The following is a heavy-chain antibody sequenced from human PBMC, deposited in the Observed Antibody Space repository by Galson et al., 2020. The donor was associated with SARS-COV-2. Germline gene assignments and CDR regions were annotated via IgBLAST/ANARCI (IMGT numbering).Heavy chain of an antibody. J-gene: IGHJ4*02. V-gene: IGHV4-39*07. CDR2: IYYSGST. Sequence: SETLSLTCTVSGGSISSSSYYWGWIRQPPGKGLEWIGSIYYSGSTYYNPSLKSRVTISVDTSKNQFSLKLSSVTAADTAVYYCARIPGIAAAVFDYWGQGTLVTVSS. D-gene: IGHD6-13*01. CDR1: GGSISSSSYY. CDR3: ARIPGIAAAVFDY.